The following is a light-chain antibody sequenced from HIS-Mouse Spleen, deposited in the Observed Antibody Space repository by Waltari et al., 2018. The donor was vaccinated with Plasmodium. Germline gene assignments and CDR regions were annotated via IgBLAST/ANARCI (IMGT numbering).Light chain of an antibody. CDR3: QQYNNWSFT. CDR2: GAS. CDR1: QRVSSN. J-gene: IGKJ3*01. Sequence: EIVMTQSPATLTVSPGETATLPCRASQRVSSNLAWYQQKPGQAPRLLIYGASTRATGIPARFSGSGSGTEFTLTISSLQSEDFAVYYCQQYNNWSFTFGPGTKVDIK. V-gene: IGKV3-15*01.